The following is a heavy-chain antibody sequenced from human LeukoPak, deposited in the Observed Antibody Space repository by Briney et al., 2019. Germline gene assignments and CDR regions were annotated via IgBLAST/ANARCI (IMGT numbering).Heavy chain of an antibody. Sequence: SETLSLTCTVSGGSISSGGYYWSWIRQPPGKGLEWIGYIYHSGSTYYNPSLKSRATISVDRSKNQFSLKLSSVTAADTAVYYCARGEQLYWFDPWGQGTLVTVSS. D-gene: IGHD6-13*01. CDR1: GGSISSGGYY. CDR2: IYHSGST. V-gene: IGHV4-30-2*01. CDR3: ARGEQLYWFDP. J-gene: IGHJ5*02.